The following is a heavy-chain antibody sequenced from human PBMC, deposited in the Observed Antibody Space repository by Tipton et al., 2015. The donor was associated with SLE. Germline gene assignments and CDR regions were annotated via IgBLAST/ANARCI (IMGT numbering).Heavy chain of an antibody. V-gene: IGHV3-21*04. CDR2: ISSSSSYI. CDR1: GFTFSSYS. Sequence: GSLRLSCAASGFTFSSYSMNWVRQAPGKGLEWVSSISSSSSYIYYADSVKGRFTISRDNAKNSLYLQMNSLRAEDTAVYYCARAVADFWSGYPRLDAFDIWGQGTMVTVSS. D-gene: IGHD3-3*01. CDR3: ARAVADFWSGYPRLDAFDI. J-gene: IGHJ3*02.